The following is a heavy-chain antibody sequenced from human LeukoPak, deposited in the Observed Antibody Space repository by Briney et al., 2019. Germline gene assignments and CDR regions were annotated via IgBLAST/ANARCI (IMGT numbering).Heavy chain of an antibody. CDR3: ARVRYYDFWSGHNFDY. J-gene: IGHJ4*02. CDR2: IYYSGST. CDR1: GGSISSYY. D-gene: IGHD3-3*01. Sequence: PSETLSLTCTVSGGSISSYYWSWFRQPPGKGLEWIGYIYYSGSTNYNPSLKSRVTISVDTSKNQFSPKLSSVTAADTAVYYCARVRYYDFWSGHNFDYWGQGTLVTVSS. V-gene: IGHV4-59*01.